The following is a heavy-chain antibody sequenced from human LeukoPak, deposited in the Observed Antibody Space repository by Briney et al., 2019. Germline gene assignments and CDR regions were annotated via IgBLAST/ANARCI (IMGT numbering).Heavy chain of an antibody. Sequence: GASVKVSCKTSGYRFITFGINWVRQAPGQGLEWMGWINPYNGNRYYAKKFQGRFNMTTDTSTSTAYMELRSLRSDDTAVYYCATGYCSSTNCRIDYWGQGTLVSVSS. V-gene: IGHV1-18*01. CDR3: ATGYCSSTNCRIDY. CDR2: INPYNGNR. D-gene: IGHD2-2*03. CDR1: GYRFITFG. J-gene: IGHJ4*02.